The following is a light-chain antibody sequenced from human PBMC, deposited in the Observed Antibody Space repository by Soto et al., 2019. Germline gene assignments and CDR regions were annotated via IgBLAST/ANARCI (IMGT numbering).Light chain of an antibody. J-gene: IGKJ3*01. V-gene: IGKV3-11*01. Sequence: EIVLTQSPATLSLSPGERATLSCRASQSVSSYLAWYQQKPGQAPRLLIYDASNRATGIPARFSGSGSGTDFPLPISSLEPEDFAVYYCQQRSNWGGTFGPGTKVDIK. CDR2: DAS. CDR1: QSVSSY. CDR3: QQRSNWGGT.